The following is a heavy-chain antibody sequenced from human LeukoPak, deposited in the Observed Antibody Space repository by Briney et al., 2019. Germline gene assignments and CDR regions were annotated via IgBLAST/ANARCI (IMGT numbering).Heavy chain of an antibody. CDR3: ASVLYGANGFDY. J-gene: IGHJ4*02. CDR2: FYYTGTR. Sequence: PSETLSLTCTVSDASISGYHWRRLRQPPGEGLEGIAYFYYTGTRNYNPSLNSRVTVSVDTSKNQFSLTLTSVTAADTAGYYCASVLYGANGFDYWGQGTPVTVST. V-gene: IGHV4-59*01. CDR1: DASISGYH. D-gene: IGHD4-23*01.